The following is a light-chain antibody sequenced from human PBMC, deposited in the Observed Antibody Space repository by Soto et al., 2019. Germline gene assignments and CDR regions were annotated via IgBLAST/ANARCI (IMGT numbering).Light chain of an antibody. V-gene: IGLV2-8*01. CDR2: EVS. J-gene: IGLJ1*01. CDR3: SSYADSNNYV. Sequence: QSVLTQPPSASGSPGQSVTISCTGTSSDVGGYNYVSWYQQHPGKAPKLMIYEVSKRRSGVPDRFSGSKSGNTASLTVSGLQAEDEADYYCSSYADSNNYVFGTGTKLTVL. CDR1: SSDVGGYNY.